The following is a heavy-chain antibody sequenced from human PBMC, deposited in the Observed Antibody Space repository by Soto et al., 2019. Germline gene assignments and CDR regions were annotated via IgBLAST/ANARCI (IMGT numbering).Heavy chain of an antibody. Sequence: QVQLVESGGGLVKPGGSLRLSCASSGFTFSDHYMSWIRRSPGKGLEFLSYFSPRTTYKNYADSVKGRFTISRDNAKNSLYLQLNSLRAEDTAIYYCSRGGGGGLFDLWGQGTFVTVSS. J-gene: IGHJ4*02. CDR1: GFTFSDHY. CDR2: FSPRTTYK. D-gene: IGHD2-21*01. V-gene: IGHV3-11*06. CDR3: SRGGGGGLFDL.